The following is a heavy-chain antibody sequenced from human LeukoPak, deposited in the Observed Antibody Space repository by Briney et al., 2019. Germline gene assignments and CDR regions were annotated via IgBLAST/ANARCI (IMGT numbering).Heavy chain of an antibody. V-gene: IGHV5-51*01. Sequence: GESLKISCKGSGYSFTSYWIAWVRRMPGKGLEWMGIVYPGDSDTRYSPSFQGQVTISADNSISTAYLQWSSLKASDTAMYYCARPSKIRYFDSLDYWGQGTLVTVSS. CDR2: VYPGDSDT. CDR1: GYSFTSYW. J-gene: IGHJ4*02. CDR3: ARPSKIRYFDSLDY. D-gene: IGHD3-9*01.